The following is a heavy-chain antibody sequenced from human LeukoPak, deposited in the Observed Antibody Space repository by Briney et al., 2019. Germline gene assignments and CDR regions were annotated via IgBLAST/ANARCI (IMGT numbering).Heavy chain of an antibody. CDR2: INPNTGGT. V-gene: IGHV1-2*02. CDR3: ARERDFDY. Sequence: ASVKVSCKASGYTFTSYGISWVRQAPGQGLEWMGWINPNTGGTNYAQNFQGRVTMTRDTSISTAYMELSRLRSDDTAVYYCARERDFDYWGQGTLVTVSS. J-gene: IGHJ4*02. CDR1: GYTFTSYG.